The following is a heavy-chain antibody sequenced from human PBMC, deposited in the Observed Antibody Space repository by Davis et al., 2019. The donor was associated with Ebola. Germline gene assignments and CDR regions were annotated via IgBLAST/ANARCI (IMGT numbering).Heavy chain of an antibody. CDR2: ISGSGGST. Sequence: ESLKISCAASGFTFSSHAMSWVRQAPGKGLEWVSAISGSGGSTYYADSVKGRFTISRDNAKNSLSLQMNSLRAEDTAVYYCARVSGDYDLGYWGQGTLVTVSS. V-gene: IGHV3-23*01. D-gene: IGHD4-17*01. CDR1: GFTFSSHA. J-gene: IGHJ4*02. CDR3: ARVSGDYDLGY.